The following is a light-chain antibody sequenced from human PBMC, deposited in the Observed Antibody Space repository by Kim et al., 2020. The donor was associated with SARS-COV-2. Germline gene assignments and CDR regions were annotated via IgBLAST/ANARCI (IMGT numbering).Light chain of an antibody. V-gene: IGKV1-33*01. CDR1: QDISNY. CDR3: QQYNNPYT. CDR2: DAS. J-gene: IGKJ2*01. Sequence: DIQITQSPSSLSASVGDRVTITCQASQDISNYLNWYQQKPGKARKLLIYDASNLETGVASRFSGSGSGTDFTFTISRLQPEDIATYYCQQYNNPYTFGQGTKLEI.